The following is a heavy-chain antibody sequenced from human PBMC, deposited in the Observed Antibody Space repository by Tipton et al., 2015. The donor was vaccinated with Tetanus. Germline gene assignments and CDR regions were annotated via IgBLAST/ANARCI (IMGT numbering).Heavy chain of an antibody. D-gene: IGHD6-19*01. CDR2: IYYNGNI. J-gene: IGHJ4*02. V-gene: IGHV4-30-4*01. CDR3: ARGNGEGSGWYTY. Sequence: TLSLTRTVSGGSINRGDYYWTWIRQSPGKGLEWISYIYYNGNIYYNPSLESRAIISGDTSKNQFSLKLTSVSAADTAVYYCARGNGEGSGWYTYWGQGTQVTVAS. CDR1: GGSINRGDYY.